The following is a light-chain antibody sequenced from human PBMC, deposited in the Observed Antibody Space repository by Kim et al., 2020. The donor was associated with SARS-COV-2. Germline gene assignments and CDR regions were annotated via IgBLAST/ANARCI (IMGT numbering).Light chain of an antibody. Sequence: EIGMTQSPATLSVSPGERATLSCRASQSVNSDLAWYQQKPGQAPRLLIYDSSTRATGIPARFSGSGSGTEFTLTISSLRSEDFAIYYCQQYNNWPPWTFGQGTKVDIK. V-gene: IGKV3-15*01. CDR2: DSS. CDR1: QSVNSD. J-gene: IGKJ1*01. CDR3: QQYNNWPPWT.